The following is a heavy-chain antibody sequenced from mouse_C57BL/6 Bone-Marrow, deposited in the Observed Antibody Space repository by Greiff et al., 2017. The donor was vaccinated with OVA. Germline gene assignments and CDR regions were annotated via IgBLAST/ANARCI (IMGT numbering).Heavy chain of an antibody. V-gene: IGHV5-12*01. J-gene: IGHJ4*01. CDR1: GFTFSDFY. CDR3: ARLDAMDY. CDR2: ISNGGGST. Sequence: EVKLVESGGGLVQPGGSLKLSCAASGFTFSDFYMDWIRQTPEKRLEWVAYISNGGGSTYYPDTVKGRFTISRDNAKNTLYLQMSRLKSEDTAMYYCARLDAMDYWGQGTSVTVSS.